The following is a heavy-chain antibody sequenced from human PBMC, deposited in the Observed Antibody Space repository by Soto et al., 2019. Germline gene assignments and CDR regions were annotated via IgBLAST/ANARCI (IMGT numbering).Heavy chain of an antibody. D-gene: IGHD3-3*01. CDR1: GFTFSSYA. CDR3: AKVSANGEVAADAFDY. CDR2: IRGSCGST. J-gene: IGHJ3*01. V-gene: IGHV3-23*01. Sequence: GESLKISCAASGFTFSSYAMSWVRQAPGEGLEWVSAIRGSCGSTYYGNSVKDRVTISRDNSKNTLYLQMNILRAKDRAVYYGAKVSANGEVAADAFDYWGQGTMVTVSS.